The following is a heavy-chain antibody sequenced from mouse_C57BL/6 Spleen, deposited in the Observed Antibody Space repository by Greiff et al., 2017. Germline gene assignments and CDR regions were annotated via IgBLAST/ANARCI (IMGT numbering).Heavy chain of an antibody. D-gene: IGHD3-2*02. J-gene: IGHJ3*01. Sequence: QVQLKQSGPELVKPGASVKISCKASGYAFSSSWMNWVKQRPGKGLEWIGRIYPGDGDTNYNGKFKGKATLTADKSSSTAYMQLSSRTSEASAVYFCARGGTAHAYACWGQVTLVTVAT. CDR3: ARGGTAHAYAC. CDR1: GYAFSSSW. CDR2: IYPGDGDT. V-gene: IGHV1-82*01.